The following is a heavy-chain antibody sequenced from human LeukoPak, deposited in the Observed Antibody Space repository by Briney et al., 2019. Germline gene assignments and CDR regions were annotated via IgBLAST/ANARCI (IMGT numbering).Heavy chain of an antibody. CDR3: ARGRRGCDY. Sequence: PSETLSLTCAVYGGSFSGYYWSWIRQPPGKGLEWIGEINHSGSTNYNPSLKSRVTISVDTSKNQFSLKLSSVTAADTAVYYCARGRRGCDYWGQGTLVTVSS. V-gene: IGHV4-34*01. J-gene: IGHJ4*02. CDR2: INHSGST. CDR1: GGSFSGYY.